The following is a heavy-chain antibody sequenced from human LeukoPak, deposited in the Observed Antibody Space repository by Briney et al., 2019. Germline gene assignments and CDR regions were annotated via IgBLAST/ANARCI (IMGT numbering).Heavy chain of an antibody. V-gene: IGHV4-39*01. D-gene: IGHD3-22*01. CDR2: IYYSGST. CDR1: GFTFSSYW. CDR3: ARQSNYYDFRGQGAFDI. J-gene: IGHJ3*02. Sequence: GSLRLSCAASGFTFSSYWMSWVRQAPGKGLEWIGSIYYSGSTYYNSSLKSRVTISVDTSKNQFSLKLSSVTAADTAVYYCARQSNYYDFRGQGAFDIWGQGTMVTVSS.